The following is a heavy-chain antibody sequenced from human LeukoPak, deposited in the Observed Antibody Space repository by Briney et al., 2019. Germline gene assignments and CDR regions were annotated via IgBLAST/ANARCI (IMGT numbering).Heavy chain of an antibody. D-gene: IGHD4-11*01. CDR3: ARQRDSNWFDP. J-gene: IGHJ5*02. CDR1: GYTFINYY. CDR2: INPSAGST. Sequence: ASLKVSCKASGYTFINYYMHWVRQAPGQGLEWMGIINPSAGSTTYAQNFQGRVTMTRDTSTNTVYMELNSLRSDDTAVYYCARQRDSNWFDPWGQGTLVTVSS. V-gene: IGHV1-46*01.